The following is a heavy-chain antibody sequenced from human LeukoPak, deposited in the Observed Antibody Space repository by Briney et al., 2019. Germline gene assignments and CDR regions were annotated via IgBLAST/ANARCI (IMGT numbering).Heavy chain of an antibody. CDR2: FDPEDGET. CDR1: GYTLTELS. J-gene: IGHJ4*02. D-gene: IGHD6-6*01. V-gene: IGHV1-24*01. CDR3: ARESREYSSSYYFDY. Sequence: ASVKVSCKVSGYTLTELSMHWVRQAPGKGLEWMGGFDPEDGETIYAQKFQGRVTMTRDMSTSTVYMELSSLRSEDTAVYYCARESREYSSSYYFDYWGQGTLVTVSS.